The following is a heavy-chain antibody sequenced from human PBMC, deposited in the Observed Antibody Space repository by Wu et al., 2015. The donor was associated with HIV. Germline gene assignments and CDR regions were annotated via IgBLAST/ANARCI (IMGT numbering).Heavy chain of an antibody. J-gene: IGHJ5*02. CDR3: ARVRTHSSGWPHNWFDP. CDR1: GYNFRDYS. Sequence: VRLVQSGTMIKTPGSSVKISCRASGYNFRDYSIHWVRQAPGQGLEWMGWINPNSGSTNYALNFLGRVTLTRDPSIRAAYMELSRLTTDDTAVYFXARVRTHSSGWPHNWFDPWGQGTLVTVSS. D-gene: IGHD6-19*01. V-gene: IGHV1-2*02. CDR2: INPNSGST.